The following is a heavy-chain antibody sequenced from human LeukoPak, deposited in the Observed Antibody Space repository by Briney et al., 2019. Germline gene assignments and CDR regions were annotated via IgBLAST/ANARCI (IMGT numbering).Heavy chain of an antibody. CDR2: INPHSGKT. CDR1: GYTFTSYD. CDR3: ARLSSHYGDYKVDP. Sequence: SVKVSCKASGYTFTSYDINWVRQATGQGLEWMGWINPHSGKTGYAQKFQGRVTMTTDTSANTAYMDLSSLRSEDTAVYYCARLSSHYGDYKVDPWGQGTLVTVSS. D-gene: IGHD4-17*01. J-gene: IGHJ5*02. V-gene: IGHV1-8*02.